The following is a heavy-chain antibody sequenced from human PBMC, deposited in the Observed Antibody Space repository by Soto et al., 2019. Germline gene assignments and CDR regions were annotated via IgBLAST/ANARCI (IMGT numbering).Heavy chain of an antibody. CDR2: ISGGGGST. CDR3: AKRAHGLYIDY. J-gene: IGHJ4*02. CDR1: GFTFSSYA. V-gene: IGHV3-23*01. Sequence: EVQLLESGGGLVQPGGSLRLSCAASGFTFSSYAMNWVRQAPGKGLEWVSVISGGGGSTYYADSVKGRFTISRDKSKNTLYMQMTSLRAEDTAGDYCAKRAHGLYIDYWGQGTLVTVSS.